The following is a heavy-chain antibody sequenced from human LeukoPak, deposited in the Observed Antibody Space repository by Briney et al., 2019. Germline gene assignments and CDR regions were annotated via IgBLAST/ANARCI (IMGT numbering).Heavy chain of an antibody. CDR2: INRSGRA. CDR3: ARHKIVITMLGVHRWFDP. V-gene: IGHV4-34*01. J-gene: IGHJ5*02. Sequence: PSETLSLTCAVYGGSFSGDYWSWIRQPPGKGLEWIGDINRSGRAVYNTSLKSRVIISVDTSKNQFSLKVSSVTAADTAVYYCARHKIVITMLGVHRWFDPWAREPWSPSPQ. CDR1: GGSFSGDY. D-gene: IGHD3-3*01.